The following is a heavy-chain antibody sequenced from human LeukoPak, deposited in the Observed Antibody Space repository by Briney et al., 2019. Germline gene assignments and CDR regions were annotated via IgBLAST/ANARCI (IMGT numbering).Heavy chain of an antibody. V-gene: IGHV1-69*01. CDR2: IIPIFGTA. J-gene: IGHJ4*02. D-gene: IGHD3-22*01. Sequence: SVKVSCTASGGTFSSYAISWVRQAPGQGLEWMGGIIPIFGTANYAQKFQGRVTITADESTSTAYMELSSLRSEDTAVYYCARRSDSSGYYYYFDYWGQGTLVTVSS. CDR3: ARRSDSSGYYYYFDY. CDR1: GGTFSSYA.